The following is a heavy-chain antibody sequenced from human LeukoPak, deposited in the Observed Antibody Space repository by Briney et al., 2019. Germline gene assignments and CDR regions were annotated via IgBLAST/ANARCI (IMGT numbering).Heavy chain of an antibody. CDR1: GYSISSGYY. D-gene: IGHD6-19*01. Sequence: SETLSLICTVSGYSISSGYYWGWIRQPPGKGLEWIGSIYHSGSTYYNPSLKSRVTISVDTSKNQFSLKLSSVTAADTAVYYCARDPEYSSGYYWGQGTLVTVSS. V-gene: IGHV4-38-2*02. CDR3: ARDPEYSSGYY. CDR2: IYHSGST. J-gene: IGHJ4*02.